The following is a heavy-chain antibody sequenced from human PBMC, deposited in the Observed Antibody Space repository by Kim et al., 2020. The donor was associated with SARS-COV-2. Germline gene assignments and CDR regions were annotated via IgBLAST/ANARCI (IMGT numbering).Heavy chain of an antibody. D-gene: IGHD2-8*02. CDR3: ARLVSGGSEY. J-gene: IGHJ4*02. V-gene: IGHV5-10-1*01. Sequence: YTNYSPSFQGHVTISADKSISTAYLQWSSLKASDTAMYYCARLVSGGSEYWGQGTLVTVSS. CDR2: YT.